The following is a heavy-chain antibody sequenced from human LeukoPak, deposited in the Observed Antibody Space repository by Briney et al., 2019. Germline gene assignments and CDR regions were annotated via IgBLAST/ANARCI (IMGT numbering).Heavy chain of an antibody. V-gene: IGHV3-21*01. J-gene: IGHJ3*02. CDR3: ARDQRSTSAFDI. CDR2: ISSSSSYI. CDR1: GFDFSTYV. D-gene: IGHD2-2*01. Sequence: GGSLRLSCAASGFDFSTYVINWVRQAPGKGLEWVSSISSSSSYIYYADSVKGRFTISRDNAKNSLYLQMNSLRAEDTAVYYCARDQRSTSAFDIWGQGTMVTVSS.